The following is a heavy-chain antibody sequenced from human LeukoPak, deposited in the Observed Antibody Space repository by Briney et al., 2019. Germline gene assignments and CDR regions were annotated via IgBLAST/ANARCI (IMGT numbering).Heavy chain of an antibody. Sequence: PSETLSLTCTVSGGSISSYYWSWIRQPPGKGLEWIGYIYYSGSTNYNPSLKSRVTISVDTSKNQFSLKLSSVTAADTAVYYCARTPLTPYCSGDCYLNDAFDIWGQGTMVTVSS. D-gene: IGHD2-21*01. CDR1: GGSISSYY. CDR2: IYYSGST. CDR3: ARTPLTPYCSGDCYLNDAFDI. V-gene: IGHV4-59*01. J-gene: IGHJ3*02.